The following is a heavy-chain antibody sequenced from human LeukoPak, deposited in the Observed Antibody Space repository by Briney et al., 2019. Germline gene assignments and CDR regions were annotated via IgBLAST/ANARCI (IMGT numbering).Heavy chain of an antibody. CDR2: IYYSGST. V-gene: IGHV4-59*01. J-gene: IGHJ4*02. D-gene: IGHD6-13*01. CDR3: ARNKAPRSWSYFDY. Sequence: SETLSPTCTVSGGSISSYYWSWIRQPPGKGLEWIGYIYYSGSTNYNPSLKSRVTISVDTSKNQFSLKLSSVTAADTAVYYCARNKAPRSWSYFDYWGQGTLVTVSS. CDR1: GGSISSYY.